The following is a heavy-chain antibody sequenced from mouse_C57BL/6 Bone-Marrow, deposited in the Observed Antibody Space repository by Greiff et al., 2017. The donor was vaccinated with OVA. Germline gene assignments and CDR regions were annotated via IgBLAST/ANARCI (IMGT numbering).Heavy chain of an antibody. CDR2: SRNKANDYTT. CDR1: GFTFSDFY. V-gene: IGHV7-1*01. CDR3: ARSYDSLFAY. Sequence: EVQRVESGGGLVQSGRSLRLSCATSGFTFSDFYMEWVRQAPGKGLEWIAASRNKANDYTTEYSASVKGRFIVSRDTSQSILYLQMNALRAEDTAIYYCARSYDSLFAYWGQGTLVTVSA. D-gene: IGHD2-4*01. J-gene: IGHJ3*01.